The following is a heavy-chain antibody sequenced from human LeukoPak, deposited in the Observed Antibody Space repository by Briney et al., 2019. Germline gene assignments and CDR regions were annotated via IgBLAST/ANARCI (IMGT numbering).Heavy chain of an antibody. CDR1: GFTFSSYA. D-gene: IGHD5-12*01. J-gene: IGHJ4*02. Sequence: GGSLRLSCAASGFTFSSYAMSWVRQAPGKGLEWASGISGSGVSTYYADSVKGRFTISRDNSKNTLYLQMNSLRAEDTAVYYCAKGLPYSGYDYYFDYWGQGTLVTVSS. CDR3: AKGLPYSGYDYYFDY. V-gene: IGHV3-23*01. CDR2: ISGSGVST.